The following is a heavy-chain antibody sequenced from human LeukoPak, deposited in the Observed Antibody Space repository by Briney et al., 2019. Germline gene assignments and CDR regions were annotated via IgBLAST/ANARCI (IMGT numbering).Heavy chain of an antibody. CDR3: VGYHSESPAP. J-gene: IGHJ5*02. CDR1: GFTINTNY. Sequence: GGSLRLSCAASGFTINTNYMSWVRQAPGKGLEWVSGIYTGNSTIYADSVRGRFTISRDNSKNTLYLQMNSLRAEDTAVYYCVGYHSESPAPWGQGTLVTVSS. V-gene: IGHV3-53*01. D-gene: IGHD3-10*01. CDR2: IYTGNST.